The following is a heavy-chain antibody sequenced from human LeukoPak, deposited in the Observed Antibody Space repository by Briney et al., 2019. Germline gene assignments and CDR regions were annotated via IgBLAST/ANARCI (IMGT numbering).Heavy chain of an antibody. V-gene: IGHV1-2*02. CDR1: GYTFTGYY. CDR2: INPNSGGT. CDR3: ARDPLLLWFGELGGYFDY. D-gene: IGHD3-10*01. Sequence: ASVKVSCKASGYTFTGYYMHWVRQASGQGLEWMGWINPNSGGTNYAQKFQGRVTMTRDTSISTAYMELSRLRSDDTAVYYCARDPLLLWFGELGGYFDYWGQGTLVTVSS. J-gene: IGHJ4*02.